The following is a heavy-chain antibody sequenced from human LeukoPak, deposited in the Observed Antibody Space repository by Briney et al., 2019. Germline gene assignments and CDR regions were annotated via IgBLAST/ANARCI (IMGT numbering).Heavy chain of an antibody. J-gene: IGHJ4*02. CDR1: GGSISSGSYY. Sequence: PSETLSLTCTVSGGSISSGSYYWSWIRQPVGKGLEWIGRIYTSGSTNYNPSLKSRVTIPVDTSKNQFSLKLSSVTAADTAVYYCARVLGYCSGGNCYLDHWGQGILVTVSS. D-gene: IGHD2-15*01. CDR3: ARVLGYCSGGNCYLDH. V-gene: IGHV4-61*02. CDR2: IYTSGST.